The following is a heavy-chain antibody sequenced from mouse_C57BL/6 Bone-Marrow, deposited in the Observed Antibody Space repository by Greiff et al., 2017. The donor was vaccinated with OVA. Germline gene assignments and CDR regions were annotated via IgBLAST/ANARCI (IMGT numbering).Heavy chain of an antibody. CDR3: ARGREYFDV. V-gene: IGHV1-64*01. Sequence: QVQLKQPGAELVKPGASVKLSCKASGYTFTSYWMHWVKQRPGQGLEWIGMIHPNSGSTNYNEKFKSKATLTVDKSSSTAYVQLSSLTSEDSAVYYCARGREYFDVWGTGTTVTVSS. CDR1: GYTFTSYW. J-gene: IGHJ1*03. CDR2: IHPNSGST.